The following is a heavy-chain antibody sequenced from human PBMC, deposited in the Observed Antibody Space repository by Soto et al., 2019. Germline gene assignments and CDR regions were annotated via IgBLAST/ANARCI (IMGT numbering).Heavy chain of an antibody. Sequence: EVQVLESGGGLVQPGGSLRLSCAASGFTFSSYAMSWVRQAPGKGLEWVSAISGSGDSTYSANSVKGRFTISRDNSKNTLYLQMKSLRAEDTAVYYCAKEWGRYNWNYFDYWGQGTLVTVSS. CDR1: GFTFSSYA. D-gene: IGHD1-20*01. CDR3: AKEWGRYNWNYFDY. V-gene: IGHV3-23*01. J-gene: IGHJ4*02. CDR2: ISGSGDST.